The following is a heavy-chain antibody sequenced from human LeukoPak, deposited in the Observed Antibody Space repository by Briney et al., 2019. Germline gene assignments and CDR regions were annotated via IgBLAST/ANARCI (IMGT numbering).Heavy chain of an antibody. D-gene: IGHD3-22*01. CDR2: MYQSGSA. J-gene: IGHJ4*02. CDR3: ARRSYDGSGYYYVDY. Sequence: SQTLSLTCSVSGASISSGGYSWNWIRQTPGKGQEWIGYMYQSGSAYYNPSLKSRVTISPDRSKNHFSLKLSSVTAADTAVYYCARRSYDGSGYYYVDYWGQGTLVTVSS. V-gene: IGHV4-30-2*01. CDR1: GASISSGGYS.